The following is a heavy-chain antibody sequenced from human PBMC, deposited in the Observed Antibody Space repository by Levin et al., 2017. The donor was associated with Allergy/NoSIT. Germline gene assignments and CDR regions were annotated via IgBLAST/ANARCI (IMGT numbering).Heavy chain of an antibody. J-gene: IGHJ4*02. Sequence: SETLSLTCTVSGGSISNYYWSWIRQPPGKGLEWIGYVYYGGSSNYNPSLKSRLTISVDASKNQFSLKLSSVTAADTAVYYCARGAHVLDALDYWGQGTLITVSS. D-gene: IGHD4/OR15-4a*01. CDR1: GGSISNYY. CDR2: VYYGGSS. V-gene: IGHV4-59*01. CDR3: ARGAHVLDALDY.